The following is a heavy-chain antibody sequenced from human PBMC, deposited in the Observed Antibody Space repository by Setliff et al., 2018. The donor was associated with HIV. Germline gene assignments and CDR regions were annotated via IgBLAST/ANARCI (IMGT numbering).Heavy chain of an antibody. CDR1: RFSFSTFW. CDR2: INEDGNKK. J-gene: IGHJ4*02. CDR3: AKGGYNGYNGLFDS. D-gene: IGHD5-12*01. V-gene: IGHV3-7*03. Sequence: GGSLRLSCATSRFSFSTFWMTWVRQAPGKGLEWIANINEDGNKKYHAASVWGRFTISRDMSKDTLYLQMISLRVEDTAVYYCAKGGYNGYNGLFDSWGQGTLVTVSS.